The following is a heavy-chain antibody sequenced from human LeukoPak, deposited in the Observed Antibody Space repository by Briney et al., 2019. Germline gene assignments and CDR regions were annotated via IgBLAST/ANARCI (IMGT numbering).Heavy chain of an antibody. D-gene: IGHD1-26*01. Sequence: ASVKVSCKASGYTFTGYYMHWVRQVPGQGLEWMGWINPNSGGTNYAQRFQGRVTMTRDTSISTAYMELSRLRSDDTAVYYCARDKASGATTSVDYWGQGTLVTVSS. V-gene: IGHV1-2*02. CDR1: GYTFTGYY. CDR3: ARDKASGATTSVDY. J-gene: IGHJ4*02. CDR2: INPNSGGT.